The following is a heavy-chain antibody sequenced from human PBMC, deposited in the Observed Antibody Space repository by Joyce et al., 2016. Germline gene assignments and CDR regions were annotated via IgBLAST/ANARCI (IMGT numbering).Heavy chain of an antibody. V-gene: IGHV3-23*01. D-gene: IGHD2-2*01. Sequence: DVQLLESGGGLVQPGGSLRVSCAASGFTFKNYAMSWVRQAPGKGLEWVSTISDTGSITYYADSVKCRYTISRDNSKSTLSLQMNGLRAEDTAIYFCAKAKSDQLLGDWFDPWGQGTLVTVSS. CDR1: GFTFKNYA. J-gene: IGHJ5*02. CDR2: ISDTGSIT. CDR3: AKAKSDQLLGDWFDP.